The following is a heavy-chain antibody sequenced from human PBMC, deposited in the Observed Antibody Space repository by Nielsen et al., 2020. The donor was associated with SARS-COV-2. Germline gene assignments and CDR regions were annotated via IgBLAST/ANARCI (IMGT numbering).Heavy chain of an antibody. Sequence: GESLKISCAASGFTFSSYSMNWVRQAPGKGLEWVSYISSSSSTIYYADSVKGRFTISRDNAKNSLYLQMNSLRDEDTAVYYCARVGADYGGNSHDYWGQGTLVTVSS. CDR3: ARVGADYGGNSHDY. CDR2: ISSSSSTI. CDR1: GFTFSSYS. J-gene: IGHJ4*02. V-gene: IGHV3-48*02. D-gene: IGHD4-23*01.